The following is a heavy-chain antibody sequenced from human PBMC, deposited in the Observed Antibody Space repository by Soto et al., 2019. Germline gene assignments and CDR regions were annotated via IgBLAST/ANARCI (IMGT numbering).Heavy chain of an antibody. CDR3: VKDGDNTGYYFTYYFDH. CDR1: GFTPSRYT. J-gene: IGHJ4*02. V-gene: IGHV3-43*01. Sequence: GGSLRLSCAASGFTPSRYTMHWVRQAPGKGLEWVALNSWGGGTSAYADSVKGRFTVSRDNKKSFLYLQMDSLGPDDTALYYCVKDGDNTGYYFTYYFDHWGQGAPVTVSS. D-gene: IGHD3-22*01. CDR2: NSWGGGTS.